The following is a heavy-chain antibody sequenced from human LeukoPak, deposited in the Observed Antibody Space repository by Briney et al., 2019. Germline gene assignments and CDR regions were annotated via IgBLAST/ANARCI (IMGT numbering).Heavy chain of an antibody. Sequence: SETLSLTCTVAGGSIRRGNYDWGWSRQTPGKGLEWIANIYHSGSTYYNPSLQTRVTKSVDTSKNQFSLKLSSVTAADTAVYFSARGTRHGWDHYFDAWGPGTQVTVS. D-gene: IGHD6-19*01. V-gene: IGHV4-39*07. CDR1: GGSIRRGNYD. J-gene: IGHJ4*02. CDR2: IYHSGST. CDR3: ARGTRHGWDHYFDA.